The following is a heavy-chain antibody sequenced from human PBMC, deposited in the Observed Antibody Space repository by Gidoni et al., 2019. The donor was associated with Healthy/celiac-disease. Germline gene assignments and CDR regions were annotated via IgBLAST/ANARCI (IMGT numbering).Heavy chain of an antibody. CDR3: AALFIAVACTSLDFDY. D-gene: IGHD6-19*01. Sequence: QVQLVQPGAEVKMPGASVKVSCMASGYTLTGSYMHWVRQAPGQGLEWMGWINPNSGGTNYAQKFQGRVTMTRDTSISTAYIELSRLRSDDTAVYYCAALFIAVACTSLDFDYWDQGTLVTVSS. J-gene: IGHJ4*02. CDR2: INPNSGGT. V-gene: IGHV1-2*02. CDR1: GYTLTGSY.